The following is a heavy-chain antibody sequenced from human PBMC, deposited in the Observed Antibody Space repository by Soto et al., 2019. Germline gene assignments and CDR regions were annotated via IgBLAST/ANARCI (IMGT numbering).Heavy chain of an antibody. J-gene: IGHJ4*02. CDR3: ASQRYSSGWYDY. CDR2: IYYSGST. CDR1: GGSISSYY. D-gene: IGHD6-19*01. V-gene: IGHV4-59*01. Sequence: SETLSLTCTVSGGSISSYYWSWIRQPPGKGLEWIGYIYYSGSTNYNPSLKSRVTISVDTSKNQFSLKLSSVTAADTAVYYCASQRYSSGWYDYWGQGTLVTVSS.